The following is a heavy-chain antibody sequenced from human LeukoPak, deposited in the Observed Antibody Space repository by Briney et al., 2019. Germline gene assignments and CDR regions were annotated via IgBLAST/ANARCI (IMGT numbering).Heavy chain of an antibody. V-gene: IGHV3-9*01. Sequence: GGSLRLSCAASGFTFDDYAMPWVRQAPGKGLEWVSGISWNSGSIGYADSVKGRFTISRDNAKNSLYLQMNSLRAGDTALYYRAKGVTGTTSWFDPWGQGTLVIVSS. J-gene: IGHJ5*02. CDR3: AKGVTGTTSWFDP. CDR1: GFTFDDYA. D-gene: IGHD1-7*01. CDR2: ISWNSGSI.